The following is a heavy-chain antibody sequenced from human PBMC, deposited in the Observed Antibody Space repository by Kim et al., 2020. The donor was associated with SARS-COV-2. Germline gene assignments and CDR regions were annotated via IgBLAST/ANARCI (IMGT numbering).Heavy chain of an antibody. J-gene: IGHJ6*02. D-gene: IGHD4-17*01. V-gene: IGHV3-15*01. CDR1: GFTFSNAW. Sequence: GGSLRLSCAASGFTFSNAWMSWVRQAPGKGLEWVGRIKSKTDGGTTDYAAPVKGRFTISRDDSKNTLYLQMNSLKTEDTAVYYCTRDYDPSYYYYYGMDVWAKGPRSPSP. CDR3: TRDYDPSYYYYYGMDV. CDR2: IKSKTDGGTT.